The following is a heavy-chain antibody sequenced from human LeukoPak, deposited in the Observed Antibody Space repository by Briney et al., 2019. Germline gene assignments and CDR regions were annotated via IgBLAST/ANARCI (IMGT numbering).Heavy chain of an antibody. Sequence: ASVKVSCKASGYTFTGYYMHWVRQAPGQGLEWMGWINPNSGGTNYAQKFQGRVTMTRDTSISTAYMELSRLRSDDTAVYYCARFGSSYYDSSGYFMSFDYWGQGTLVTVSS. CDR1: GYTFTGYY. J-gene: IGHJ4*02. D-gene: IGHD3-22*01. CDR2: INPNSGGT. V-gene: IGHV1-2*02. CDR3: ARFGSSYYDSSGYFMSFDY.